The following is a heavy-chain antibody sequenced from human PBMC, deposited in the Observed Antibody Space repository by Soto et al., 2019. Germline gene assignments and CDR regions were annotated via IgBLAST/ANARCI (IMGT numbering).Heavy chain of an antibody. V-gene: IGHV3-72*01. CDR3: ARGRGGFFDY. CDR1: GFFFSDHY. J-gene: IGHJ4*02. D-gene: IGHD3-16*01. CDR2: SRNKVNSYTT. Sequence: EVQLVESGGGLVQPGGSLRLSCAVSGFFFSDHYMDWVRQAPGKGLEWVGRSRNKVNSYTTEYAASVIGRFTISRDDSKNSLYLQMNSLKTEDTAVYYCARGRGGFFDYWGQGTLVNVSS.